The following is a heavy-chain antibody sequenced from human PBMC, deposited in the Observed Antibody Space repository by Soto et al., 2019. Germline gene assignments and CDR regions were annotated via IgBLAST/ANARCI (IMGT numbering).Heavy chain of an antibody. CDR1: GGSISSSSYY. Sequence: SETLSLTCTVSGGSISSSSYYWGWIRQPPGKGLEWIGSIYYSGSTYYNPSLKSRITISRDNAKNSLYLQMNSLRVEDTVVYYCARVYYDYIWGSYPLVYWGQGTLVTVSS. J-gene: IGHJ4*02. CDR3: ARVYYDYIWGSYPLVY. V-gene: IGHV4-39*02. D-gene: IGHD3-16*02. CDR2: IYYSGST.